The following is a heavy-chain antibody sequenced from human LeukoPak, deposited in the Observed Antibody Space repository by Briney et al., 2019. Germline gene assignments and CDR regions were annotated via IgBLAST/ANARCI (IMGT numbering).Heavy chain of an antibody. J-gene: IGHJ4*02. CDR2: IGASDGGT. Sequence: GGSLRLSCAASGFTFSNSAMNWVRQAPGRGLEGVSVIGASDGGTYYAVSVKGRFTISRDNSKNTLYLQMNSLRAEDTAVYYCANAIHSKAVALPFDYWGQGTLVTVSS. D-gene: IGHD6-19*01. CDR1: GFTFSNSA. CDR3: ANAIHSKAVALPFDY. V-gene: IGHV3-23*01.